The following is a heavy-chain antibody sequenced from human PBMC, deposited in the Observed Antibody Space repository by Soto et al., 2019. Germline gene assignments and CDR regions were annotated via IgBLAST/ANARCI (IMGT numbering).Heavy chain of an antibody. CDR3: ARDSSRGAYYYYGMDV. CDR1: GYTFTNYY. V-gene: IGHV1-46*01. D-gene: IGHD3-10*01. J-gene: IGHJ6*02. Sequence: GASVKVSCKASGYTFTNYYIHWVRQAPGQGLEWMGAINPSGGSSTYAQKFQGRVTMTTDTSTTTVYMELSSLRSEDTAVFYCARDSSRGAYYYYGMDVWGQGTTVTVSS. CDR2: INPSGGSS.